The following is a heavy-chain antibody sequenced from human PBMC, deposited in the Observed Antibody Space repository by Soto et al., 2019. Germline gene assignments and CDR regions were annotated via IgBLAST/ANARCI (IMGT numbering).Heavy chain of an antibody. CDR3: ARDGYCSGGSCTKGYYYGMDV. Sequence: QVQLVESGGGVVQPGRSLRLSCAASGFTFSSYGMHWVRQAPGKGLEWVAVIWYDGSNKYYADSVKGRFTISRDNSKNTLYLQMNSLRAEDTAVYYCARDGYCSGGSCTKGYYYGMDVWGQGTTVTVSS. CDR2: IWYDGSNK. D-gene: IGHD2-15*01. V-gene: IGHV3-33*01. J-gene: IGHJ6*02. CDR1: GFTFSSYG.